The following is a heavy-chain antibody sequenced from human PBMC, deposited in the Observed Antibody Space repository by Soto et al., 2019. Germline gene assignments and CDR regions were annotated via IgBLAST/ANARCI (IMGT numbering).Heavy chain of an antibody. V-gene: IGHV4-34*01. CDR2: INHSGST. D-gene: IGHD1-7*01. Sequence: KPSETLSLTCAVYGGSFSGYYWSWIRQPPGKGLEWIGEINHSGSTNYNPSLKSRATISVDTSKNQFSLKLSSVTAADTAVYYCARGITGTGFAFDIWGQGTMVTVS. CDR1: GGSFSGYY. CDR3: ARGITGTGFAFDI. J-gene: IGHJ3*02.